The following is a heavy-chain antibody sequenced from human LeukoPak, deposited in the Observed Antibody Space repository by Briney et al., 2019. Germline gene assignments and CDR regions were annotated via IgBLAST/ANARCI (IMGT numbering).Heavy chain of an antibody. J-gene: IGHJ6*02. CDR1: GFTFSDYY. CDR3: ATWLVLYYGMDV. V-gene: IGHV3-11*03. Sequence: GGSLRLSCAASGFTFSDYYMSWIRQAPGKGLEWVSYISSSSSYTNYADSVKGRFTISRDNAKNSLYLQMNSLRAEDTAVYYCATWLVLYYGMDVWGQGATVTVSS. D-gene: IGHD6-19*01. CDR2: ISSSSSYT.